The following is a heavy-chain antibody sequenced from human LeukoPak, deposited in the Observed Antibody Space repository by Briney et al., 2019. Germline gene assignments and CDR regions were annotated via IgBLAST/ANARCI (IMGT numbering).Heavy chain of an antibody. CDR3: AKSFAVTTHSYYGIDV. CDR2: ISYDGREK. Sequence: GGSLRPSCAASGFTFSAYGMHWARQAPGKGLEWVAIISYDGREKYYADSVKGRFTISRNSSISTVHLQMNSLGLEDTAVYYCAKSFAVTTHSYYGIDVWGQGTTVTVSS. CDR1: GFTFSAYG. D-gene: IGHD4-17*01. J-gene: IGHJ6*02. V-gene: IGHV3-30*18.